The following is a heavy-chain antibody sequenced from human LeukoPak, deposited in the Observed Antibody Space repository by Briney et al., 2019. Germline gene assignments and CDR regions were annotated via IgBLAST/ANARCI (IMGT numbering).Heavy chain of an antibody. D-gene: IGHD3-10*01. Sequence: SGPALVKPTPTLTLTCTFSGFSLSTSGMRVSWIRQPPVKALEWLAHIDWDDDKFYSTSLKTRLTISKDTSKNQVVLTMTNMDPVDTATYYCARTLPFYGSGSQPFDCWGQGTLVTVSS. CDR1: GFSLSTSGMR. CDR2: IDWDDDK. V-gene: IGHV2-70*04. CDR3: ARTLPFYGSGSQPFDC. J-gene: IGHJ4*02.